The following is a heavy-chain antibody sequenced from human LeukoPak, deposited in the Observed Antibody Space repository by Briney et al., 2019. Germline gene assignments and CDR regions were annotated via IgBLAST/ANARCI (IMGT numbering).Heavy chain of an antibody. J-gene: IGHJ4*02. CDR1: GFSLNTSEVG. CDR3: AHKGVGSGSYSM. Sequence: SGPTLVNPTQTLTLTCTFSGFSLNTSEVGVGWIRQPPGKALEWLAVTYWNNDKSYSPSLKSRLTITKDTSKNQVVLIMTNMDPVDTATYYCAHKGVGSGSYSMWGQGTLVTVSS. D-gene: IGHD3-10*01. V-gene: IGHV2-5*01. CDR2: TYWNNDK.